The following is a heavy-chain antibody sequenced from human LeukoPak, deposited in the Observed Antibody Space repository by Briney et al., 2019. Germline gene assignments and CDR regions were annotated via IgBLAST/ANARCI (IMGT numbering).Heavy chain of an antibody. CDR3: ARSKSYSSGWTDFDW. CDR2: IGTAGNT. D-gene: IGHD6-19*01. CDR1: GFTFSSHD. V-gene: IGHV3-13*01. Sequence: GGSLRLSCAASGFTFSSHDMHWVRPPTGKGLEWVSVIGTAGNTYYADSVKGRFTISRENARTSLLLQMDNLRAEDTAVYYCARSKSYSSGWTDFDWWGQGTLVTVSS. J-gene: IGHJ4*02.